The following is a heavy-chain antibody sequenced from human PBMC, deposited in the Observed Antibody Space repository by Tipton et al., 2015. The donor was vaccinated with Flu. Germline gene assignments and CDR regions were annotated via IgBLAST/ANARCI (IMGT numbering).Heavy chain of an antibody. J-gene: IGHJ4*02. CDR2: IYHNGDI. Sequence: GLVKPSETLSLTCAVSGYSISRGYYWGWIRQPPGKGLEWIGSIYHNGDIHFNPSFKSRVSISVDTSNNRFSLNLTSVTAADTAVYYCARAEIGDFDYWGQGTLVTVSS. CDR1: GYSISRGYY. CDR3: ARAEIGDFDY. V-gene: IGHV4-38-2*01. D-gene: IGHD2/OR15-2a*01.